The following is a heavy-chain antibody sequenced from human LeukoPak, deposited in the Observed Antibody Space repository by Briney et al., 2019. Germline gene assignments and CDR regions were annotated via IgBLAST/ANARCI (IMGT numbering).Heavy chain of an antibody. Sequence: ASVKVSCKASGGTFSSYAISWVRQAPGQGLEWMGWINPNSGGTNYAQKFQGRVTMTRDTSISTAYMELSRLRSDDTAVYYCARRTYYYDSSGFGWGQGTLVTVSS. CDR1: GGTFSSYA. CDR2: INPNSGGT. CDR3: ARRTYYYDSSGFG. J-gene: IGHJ4*02. V-gene: IGHV1-2*02. D-gene: IGHD3-22*01.